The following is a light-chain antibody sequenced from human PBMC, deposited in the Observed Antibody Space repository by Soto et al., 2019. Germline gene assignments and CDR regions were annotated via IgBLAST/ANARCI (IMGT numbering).Light chain of an antibody. J-gene: IGKJ1*01. CDR1: QSINSW. CDR2: KAS. Sequence: DIQMTQSPSTLSASVGDSVTITCRASQSINSWLAWYQQKPGKAPKLLIYKASSLESGVPSRFSGSGSGTEFTLTISSLQPDDFATYYCQQYNSYPWTFGQGTKVEIK. V-gene: IGKV1-5*03. CDR3: QQYNSYPWT.